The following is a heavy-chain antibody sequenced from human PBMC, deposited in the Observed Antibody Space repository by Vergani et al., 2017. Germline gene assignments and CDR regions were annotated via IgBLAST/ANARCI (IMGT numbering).Heavy chain of an antibody. CDR1: GITFSSYN. V-gene: IGHV3-21*04. CDR3: ARGQEYSSSSPLDY. CDR2: ISSSSGYI. J-gene: IGHJ4*02. D-gene: IGHD6-6*01. Sequence: EVQLVESGGGLVKPGGSLRLSCAASGITFSSYNMNWVRQAPGKGLEWVSSISSSSGYIYYADSVKGRFTISRDNSKNTLYLQMNSLRAEDTAVYYCARGQEYSSSSPLDYWGQGTLVTVSS.